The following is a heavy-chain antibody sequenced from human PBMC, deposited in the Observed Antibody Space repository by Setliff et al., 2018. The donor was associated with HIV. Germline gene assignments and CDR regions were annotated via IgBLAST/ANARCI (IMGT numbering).Heavy chain of an antibody. CDR1: GGSISSSSYY. V-gene: IGHV4-39*02. CDR2: IFYSGST. CDR3: ARESGDSYLQFDY. D-gene: IGHD2-21*02. J-gene: IGHJ4*02. Sequence: SETLSLTCTVSGGSISSSSYYWGWIRQPQGKGLEWIGSIFYSGSTYYKPSLKSRVTISVDTSKNQFSLKLSSVTAADTAVYYCARESGDSYLQFDYWGQGTLVTVSS.